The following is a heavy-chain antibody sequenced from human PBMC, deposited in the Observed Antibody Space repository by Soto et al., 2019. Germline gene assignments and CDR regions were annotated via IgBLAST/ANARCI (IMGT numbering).Heavy chain of an antibody. CDR1: GFTFSSYS. J-gene: IGHJ3*02. D-gene: IGHD6-19*01. Sequence: PGGSLRLSCAASGFTFSSYSMNWVRQAPGKGLEWVSSISSSSSYIYYADSVKGRFTISRDNAKNSLYLQMNSLRAEDTAVYYCARGRPGQWLVRDAFDIWGQGTMVTVSS. V-gene: IGHV3-21*01. CDR2: ISSSSSYI. CDR3: ARGRPGQWLVRDAFDI.